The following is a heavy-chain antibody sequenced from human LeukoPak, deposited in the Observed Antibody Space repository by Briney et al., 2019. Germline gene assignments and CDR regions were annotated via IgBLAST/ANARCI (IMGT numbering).Heavy chain of an antibody. V-gene: IGHV3-30*18. Sequence: GGSLRLSCAASGFTFSTYGMHWVRQAPGKGQEWVAVISYEGSNKYYAGSVKGRFTISRDNSKNTLYLQMTSLRAEDTAVYYCAKDAGSGSYPNWFDPWGQGTLVTVSS. J-gene: IGHJ5*02. CDR1: GFTFSTYG. D-gene: IGHD3-10*01. CDR3: AKDAGSGSYPNWFDP. CDR2: ISYEGSNK.